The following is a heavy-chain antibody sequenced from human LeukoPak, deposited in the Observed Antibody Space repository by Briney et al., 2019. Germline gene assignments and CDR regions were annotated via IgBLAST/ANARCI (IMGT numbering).Heavy chain of an antibody. J-gene: IGHJ5*02. D-gene: IGHD3-22*01. Sequence: ASVKVSCKASGYTFTSYAMNWVRQAPGQGLEWMGWINTNTGNPTYAQGFTGRFVFSLDTSVSTAYLQISSLKAEDTAVYYCATDLSYYDSSGYRPEKEAWGQGTLVTVSS. CDR2: INTNTGNP. V-gene: IGHV7-4-1*02. CDR1: GYTFTSYA. CDR3: ATDLSYYDSSGYRPEKEA.